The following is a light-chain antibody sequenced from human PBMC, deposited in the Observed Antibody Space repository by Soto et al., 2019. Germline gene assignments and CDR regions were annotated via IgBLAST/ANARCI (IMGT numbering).Light chain of an antibody. V-gene: IGKV3-11*01. CDR2: DSS. J-gene: IGKJ1*01. Sequence: EIVLTQSPATLSLSPGERATLSCRASQTVSSHLGWYQQKPGQAPRLLIYDSSNRATVIPDRFSGSGSGTDFTLTISSLEPEDFAVYYCQQRSNWPSWTFGQGTKVEI. CDR1: QTVSSH. CDR3: QQRSNWPSWT.